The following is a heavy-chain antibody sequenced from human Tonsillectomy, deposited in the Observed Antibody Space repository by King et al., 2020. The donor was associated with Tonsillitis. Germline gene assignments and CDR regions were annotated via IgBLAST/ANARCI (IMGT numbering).Heavy chain of an antibody. J-gene: IGHJ3*02. CDR2: IRHDGSNK. CDR1: GFTFSNYG. Sequence: QLVQSGGGVVQPGGSLRLSCAASGFTFSNYGMHWVRQAPGKGLEWVAFIRHDGSNKYYADSVKGRFTISRDNSKNTLYLQMNSLRAEDTAVYYCAKDSGPAAFDIWGQGTMVTVSS. CDR3: AKDSGPAAFDI. V-gene: IGHV3-30*02.